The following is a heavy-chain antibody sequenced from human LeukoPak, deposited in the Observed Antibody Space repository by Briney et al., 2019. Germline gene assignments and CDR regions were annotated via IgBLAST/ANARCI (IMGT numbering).Heavy chain of an antibody. V-gene: IGHV3-21*04. J-gene: IGHJ5*02. CDR1: GFTFSSYA. CDR3: ATAVTPYGCFDP. D-gene: IGHD4-17*01. CDR2: ISSSSSYI. Sequence: GGSLRLSCAASGFTFSSYAMSWVRQAPGKGLEWVSSISSSSSYIYYADSLKGRFTISRDNAKNSLYLQMNSLRAEDTAMYYCATAVTPYGCFDPWGQGTLVTVSS.